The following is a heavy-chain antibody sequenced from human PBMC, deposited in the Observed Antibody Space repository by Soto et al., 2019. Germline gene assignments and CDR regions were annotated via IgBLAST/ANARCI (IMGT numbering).Heavy chain of an antibody. D-gene: IGHD3-3*01. V-gene: IGHV4-39*01. CDR3: ARHYDFWSGYYTVAMGAFDI. J-gene: IGHJ3*02. Sequence: SETLSLTCTVSGGSISSSSYYWGWIRQPPGKGLEWIGSIYYSGSTYYNPSLKSRVTISVDTSKNQFSLKLSSVTAADTAVYYCARHYDFWSGYYTVAMGAFDIWGQGTMVTVSS. CDR1: GGSISSSSYY. CDR2: IYYSGST.